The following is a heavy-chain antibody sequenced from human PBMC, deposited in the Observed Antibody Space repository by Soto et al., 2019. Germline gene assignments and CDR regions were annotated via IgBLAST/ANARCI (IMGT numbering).Heavy chain of an antibody. Sequence: SETLSLTCTVSNDTISSHYWSWIRQPPGKGLKRIGYIHYKGQIHYSGSTNYNPSLASRVTISVDTSKNQVSLRLNSVTAADTAMYYCVMRGPFRKVFDHWGPGILVT. V-gene: IGHV4-59*08. CDR2: IHYKGQIHYSGST. CDR3: VMRGPFRKVFDH. CDR1: NDTISSHY. J-gene: IGHJ4*02.